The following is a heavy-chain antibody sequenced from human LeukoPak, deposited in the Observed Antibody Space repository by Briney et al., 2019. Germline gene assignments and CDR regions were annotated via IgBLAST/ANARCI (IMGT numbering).Heavy chain of an antibody. V-gene: IGHV3-9*03. D-gene: IGHD3-16*02. CDR1: VFTFDDYA. CDR3: AKGQTNMITFGGVIGPSDY. J-gene: IGHJ4*02. Sequence: GGALRLSCAASVFTFDDYAMHWVRQAPGKGLEWVSGMSWNSDSLGDAASVKRRSTISGDNAKKSLYLQMNSLRAEDMALYYCAKGQTNMITFGGVIGPSDYWGQGTLVSVSS. CDR2: MSWNSDSL.